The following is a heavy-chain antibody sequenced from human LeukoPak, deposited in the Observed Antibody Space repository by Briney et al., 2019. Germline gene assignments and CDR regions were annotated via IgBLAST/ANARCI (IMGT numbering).Heavy chain of an antibody. CDR3: TRLTGSGGNVDNWFDP. Sequence: GGSLRLSCAASGFTFSGSAMHWVRQASGKGLEWVGRIRSKANSYATAYAASVKGRFTISRDDSKDTAYLQMNSLKTEDTAVYYCTRLTGSGGNVDNWFDPWGQGTLVTVSS. CDR2: IRSKANSYAT. V-gene: IGHV3-73*01. J-gene: IGHJ5*02. CDR1: GFTFSGSA. D-gene: IGHD4-23*01.